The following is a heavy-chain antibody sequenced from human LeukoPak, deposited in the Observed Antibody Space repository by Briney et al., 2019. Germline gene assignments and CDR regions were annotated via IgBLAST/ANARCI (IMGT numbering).Heavy chain of an antibody. D-gene: IGHD3-10*01. J-gene: IGHJ4*02. CDR3: AKSGELWQYYFDY. CDR1: GFTFSSYA. V-gene: IGHV3-23*01. CDR2: ISGTGGTT. Sequence: PGGSLGLSCAASGFTFSSYAMSWVRQAPGKGLQWVSTISGTGGTTYYADSVKGRFTISKDNSKNTLSLQMNSLRAEDTALYFCAKSGELWQYYFDYWGQGTLVTVSS.